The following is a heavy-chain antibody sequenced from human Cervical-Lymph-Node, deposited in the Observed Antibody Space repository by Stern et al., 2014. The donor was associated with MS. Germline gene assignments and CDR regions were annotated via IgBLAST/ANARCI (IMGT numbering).Heavy chain of an antibody. CDR3: AHTNIRYSGSWCFDL. J-gene: IGHJ2*01. CDR2: TDWDDDK. Sequence: ESGPALVKPTHTLTLTCTFSGFSLSTSGMRVSWIRQPPGKALEWLARTDWDDDKFYSTSLKTRLTISKDTSKNQVVLTMTNVDPVDTATYYCAHTNIRYSGSWCFDLWGRGTLVTVSS. CDR1: GFSLSTSGMR. V-gene: IGHV2-70*04. D-gene: IGHD6-13*01.